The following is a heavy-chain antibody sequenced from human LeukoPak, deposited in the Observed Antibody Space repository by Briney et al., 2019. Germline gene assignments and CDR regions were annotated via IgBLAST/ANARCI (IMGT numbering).Heavy chain of an antibody. CDR3: AKGGYSGSYIGY. Sequence: GGSLRLPCVGSGFTFRSHAMSWVRQAPEKGLEFVSGIYENGGTTYYADSVKGRFTISRDNSKNTLYLQMNSLRAEDTAVYYCAKGGYSGSYIGYWGQGTLVTVSS. CDR2: IYENGGTT. V-gene: IGHV3-23*01. J-gene: IGHJ4*02. CDR1: GFTFRSHA. D-gene: IGHD1-26*01.